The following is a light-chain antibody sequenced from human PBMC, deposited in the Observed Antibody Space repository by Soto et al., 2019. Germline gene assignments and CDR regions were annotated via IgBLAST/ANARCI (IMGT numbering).Light chain of an antibody. Sequence: EIVLTQSPGTLSLSPGERATLSCRASQSVSSYLAWYQQKPGQAPRLLIYDASNRATGIPARFSGSGSGTDFTLTISSLEPGDFAVYYCQQRSNWPSTFGQGTKVDI. CDR2: DAS. CDR3: QQRSNWPST. J-gene: IGKJ1*01. V-gene: IGKV3-11*01. CDR1: QSVSSY.